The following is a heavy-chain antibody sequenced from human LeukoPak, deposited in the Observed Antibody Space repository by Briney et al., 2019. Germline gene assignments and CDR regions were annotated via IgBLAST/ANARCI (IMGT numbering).Heavy chain of an antibody. V-gene: IGHV3-66*04. D-gene: IGHD3-22*01. CDR3: ARRHYDRTGYYYVD. CDR2: MFTNGDT. CDR1: GFTVSSNY. J-gene: IGHJ4*02. Sequence: GGSLRLSCAASGFTVSSNYMSWVRQAPGKGLEWVSVMFTNGDTNYADSVKGRFTIYRDSFKNTLYLQMSSLRAEDTAVYFCARRHYDRTGYYYVDWGQGTLVTVSS.